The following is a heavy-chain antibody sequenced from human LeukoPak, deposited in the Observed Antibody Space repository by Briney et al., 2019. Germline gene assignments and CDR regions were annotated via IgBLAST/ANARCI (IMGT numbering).Heavy chain of an antibody. CDR2: IIDTGRST. CDR3: ASNYDFWSGYYYY. J-gene: IGHJ4*02. Sequence: GGSLRLSCEASGFTFSSYGMSWVRQAPGKGLEWVSGIIDTGRSTFYIDSVKGRFTISRDNSKNTLYLQMNSLRAEDTAVYYCASNYDFWSGYYYYWGQGTLVTVSS. D-gene: IGHD3-3*01. CDR1: GFTFSSYG. V-gene: IGHV3-23*01.